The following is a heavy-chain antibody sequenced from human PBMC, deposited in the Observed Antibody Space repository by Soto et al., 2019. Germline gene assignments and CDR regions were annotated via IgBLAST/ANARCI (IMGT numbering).Heavy chain of an antibody. D-gene: IGHD3-9*01. CDR2: IYYSGRT. J-gene: IGHJ6*03. CDR3: ARGILTPKNYYYYYYMDV. CDR1: GGSISSYY. V-gene: IGHV4-59*01. Sequence: QVQLQESGPGLVKPSETLSLTCTVSGGSISSYYWSWIRQPPGKGLEWIGYIYYSGRTNYNPALKSRVTIAVDTSKNQFSLKLSSVTAADTAVYYCARGILTPKNYYYYYYMDVWGKGTTVTVSS.